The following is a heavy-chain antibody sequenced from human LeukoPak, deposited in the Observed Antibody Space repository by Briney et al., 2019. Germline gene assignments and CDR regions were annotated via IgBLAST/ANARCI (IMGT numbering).Heavy chain of an antibody. D-gene: IGHD3-3*01. CDR1: GFSLRNRG. J-gene: IGHJ4*02. CDR2: ISYEGSNQ. V-gene: IGHV3-30*18. CDR3: AKDVRFLEWSLDS. Sequence: GGSLRLSCAASGFSLRNRGMHWVRQAPGRGLEWMAFISYEGSNQYYAESVKGRFSISRDTSKNTMYLQMNSLKTEDTGVYHCAKDVRFLEWSLDSWGQGTQVIVSS.